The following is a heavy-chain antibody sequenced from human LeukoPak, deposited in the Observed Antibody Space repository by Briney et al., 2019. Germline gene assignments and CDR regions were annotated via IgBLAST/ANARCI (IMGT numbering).Heavy chain of an antibody. D-gene: IGHD3-3*01. Sequence: ASVKVSCKASGYTFTDYHIHWVRRAPGQGPEWMGWINPNTGGTNYAQKFQGRVTMTRDTSISTAYMELSRLRSDDTAVYYCAINPLTIFGVVISPEAFDIWGQGTVVTVSS. J-gene: IGHJ3*02. CDR1: GYTFTDYH. CDR2: INPNTGGT. V-gene: IGHV1-2*02. CDR3: AINPLTIFGVVISPEAFDI.